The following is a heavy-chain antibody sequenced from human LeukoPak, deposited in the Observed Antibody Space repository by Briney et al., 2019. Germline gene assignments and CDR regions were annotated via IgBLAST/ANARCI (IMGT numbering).Heavy chain of an antibody. CDR2: INQHGSDK. Sequence: PGGSLRLSCAASGFTFSSYWMSWVRQAPGKGLEWVANINQHGSDKYYVDSVRGRFTVSRDNAKNSLFLQMNSLRAEDTAVYYCAANGGPFDFWGQGTLDTVSS. D-gene: IGHD4-23*01. J-gene: IGHJ4*02. CDR1: GFTFSSYW. V-gene: IGHV3-7*05. CDR3: AANGGPFDF.